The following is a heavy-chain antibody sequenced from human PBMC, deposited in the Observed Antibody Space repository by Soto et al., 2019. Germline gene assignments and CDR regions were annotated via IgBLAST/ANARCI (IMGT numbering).Heavy chain of an antibody. CDR1: GFTFSTYS. J-gene: IGHJ6*03. Sequence: PGGSLRLSCAASGFTFSTYSMNWVRQAPGKGLEWVSYISSGSSTIYYADFVKGRFTISRDNAKNSLYLQMDSLRAEDTAVYYATRSAYMDVWGTGTTVTVSS. V-gene: IGHV3-48*01. CDR2: ISSGSSTI. CDR3: TRSAYMDV. D-gene: IGHD2-2*01.